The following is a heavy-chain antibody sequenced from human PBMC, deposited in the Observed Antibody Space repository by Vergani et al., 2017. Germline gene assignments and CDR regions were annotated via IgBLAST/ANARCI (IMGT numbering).Heavy chain of an antibody. D-gene: IGHD2-15*01. Sequence: QVQLRQWGAGLVKPSETLSLICGIYGNSLRGHYWSWIRQSPGKGLEWIGQINHSGGTNYNPSLKSRVTISQDASNSQFSLTVTSVTAADTAIYFCARRSGGYYSGGKVHPLRTAFDVWGHGTVVTVSS. V-gene: IGHV4-34*02. J-gene: IGHJ3*01. CDR1: GNSLRGHY. CDR3: ARRSGGYYSGGKVHPLRTAFDV. CDR2: INHSGGT.